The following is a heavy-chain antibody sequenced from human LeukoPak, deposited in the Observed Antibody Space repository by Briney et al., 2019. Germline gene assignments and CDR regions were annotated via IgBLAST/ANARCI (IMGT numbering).Heavy chain of an antibody. D-gene: IGHD3-9*01. CDR1: GYTFTSYG. CDR3: AREGVLRYFDWLLSTHYYYYYMDV. Sequence: GASVKVSCKASGYTFTSYGISWVRQAPGQGLEWMGWISAYNGNTNYAQKLQGRVTMTTDTSTSTAYMELRSLRSDDTAVYYCAREGVLRYFDWLLSTHYYYYYMDVWGKGTTVTISS. CDR2: ISAYNGNT. J-gene: IGHJ6*03. V-gene: IGHV1-18*01.